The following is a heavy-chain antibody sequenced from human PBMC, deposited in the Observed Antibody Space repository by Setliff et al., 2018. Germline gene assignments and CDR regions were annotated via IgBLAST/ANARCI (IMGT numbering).Heavy chain of an antibody. Sequence: GGSLRLSCAASGFTFSDYYMSWIRQAPGKGLEWVAGISWNRGSIEFADSVKGRFTISRDNDRNSLYVQMNNLRPEDTALYFCAKELLASSSSRPDAFDVWGQGTMVTVSS. V-gene: IGHV3-20*04. CDR1: GFTFSDYY. CDR2: ISWNRGSI. J-gene: IGHJ3*01. D-gene: IGHD6-13*01. CDR3: AKELLASSSSRPDAFDV.